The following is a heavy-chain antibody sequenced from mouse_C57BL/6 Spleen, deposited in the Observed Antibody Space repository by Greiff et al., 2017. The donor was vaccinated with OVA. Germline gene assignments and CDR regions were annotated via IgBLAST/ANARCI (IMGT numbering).Heavy chain of an antibody. D-gene: IGHD2-4*01. CDR3: ARFHYDYDCYYAMDY. Sequence: EVQVVESGGGLVQPGGSLSLSCAASGFTFTDYYMSWVRQPPGKALEWLGFIRNKANGYTTEYSASVKGRFIISRDNSQSILYLQMTALRAEDSATYYCARFHYDYDCYYAMDYWGQGTSVTVSS. J-gene: IGHJ4*01. CDR1: GFTFTDYY. CDR2: IRNKANGYTT. V-gene: IGHV7-3*01.